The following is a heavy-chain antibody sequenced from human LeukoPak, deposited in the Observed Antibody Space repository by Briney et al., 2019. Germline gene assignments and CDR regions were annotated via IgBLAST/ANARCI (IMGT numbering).Heavy chain of an antibody. Sequence: ASVKVSCKASGYTFTSYGISWVRQAPGQGLEWMGWISAYSGNTNYAQKLQGRVTMTTDTSTSTAYMELRSLRSDDTAVYYCASSSAYCGGDCYPPDFDYWGQGTLVTVSS. D-gene: IGHD2-21*02. J-gene: IGHJ4*02. V-gene: IGHV1-18*01. CDR2: ISAYSGNT. CDR1: GYTFTSYG. CDR3: ASSSAYCGGDCYPPDFDY.